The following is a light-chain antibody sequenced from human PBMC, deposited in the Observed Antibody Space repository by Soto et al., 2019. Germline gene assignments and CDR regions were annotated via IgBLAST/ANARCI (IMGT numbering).Light chain of an antibody. CDR1: SSDVGSYNY. V-gene: IGLV2-8*01. CDR2: EVS. Sequence: QSALTQPPSASGSPGQSVTISCTGTSSDVGSYNYVSWYQQNPGKSPKLIIYEVSKRPPGVPDRFSGSKSGNTASLSVSGLQAEDDGDYYYSSYSGINIYVFGTGTKITVL. J-gene: IGLJ1*01. CDR3: SSYSGINIYV.